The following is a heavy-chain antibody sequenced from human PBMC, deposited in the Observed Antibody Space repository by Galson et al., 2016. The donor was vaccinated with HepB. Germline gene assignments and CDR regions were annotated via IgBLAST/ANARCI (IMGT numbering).Heavy chain of an antibody. CDR2: INPKSGGT. D-gene: IGHD5-12*01. J-gene: IGHJ5*02. V-gene: IGHV1-2*02. Sequence: SVKVSCKASGYTFNDYYMSWVRQAPGQGLEWLGWINPKSGGTNYAQKFQDRVTMTRDTSTKTAYMELRRQRSDDTAVYYCAGEGHASDYDWDLTWFDPWGQGTLVTVSS. CDR3: AGEGHASDYDWDLTWFDP. CDR1: GYTFNDYY.